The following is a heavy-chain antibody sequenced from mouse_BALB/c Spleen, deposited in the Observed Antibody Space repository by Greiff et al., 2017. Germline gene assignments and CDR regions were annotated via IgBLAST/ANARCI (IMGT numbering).Heavy chain of an antibody. J-gene: IGHJ4*01. D-gene: IGHD2-1*01. CDR3: ARFYYGNLYYAMDY. V-gene: IGHV3-2*02. CDR2: ISYSGST. CDR1: GYSITSDYA. Sequence: EVQLQQSGPGLVKPSQSLSLTCTVTGYSITSDYAWNWIRQFPGNKLEWMGYISYSGSTSYNPSLKSRISITRDTSKNQFFLQLNSVTTEDTATYYCARFYYGNLYYAMDYWGQGTSVTVSS.